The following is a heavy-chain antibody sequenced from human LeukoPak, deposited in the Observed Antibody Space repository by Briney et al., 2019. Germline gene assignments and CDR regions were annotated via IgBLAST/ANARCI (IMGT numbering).Heavy chain of an antibody. CDR3: ARVGNNWNDLYNWFDP. CDR2: IYYSGST. CDR1: GGSISTYY. V-gene: IGHV4-59*01. D-gene: IGHD1-20*01. Sequence: SETLSLTCTVSGGSISTYYWNWIRQSPGKGLEWIGYIYYSGSTNYNPSLKSRVTISVDTSKNESSLKLSSVTAADTAVYYCARVGNNWNDLYNWFDPWGQGTLVTVSS. J-gene: IGHJ5*02.